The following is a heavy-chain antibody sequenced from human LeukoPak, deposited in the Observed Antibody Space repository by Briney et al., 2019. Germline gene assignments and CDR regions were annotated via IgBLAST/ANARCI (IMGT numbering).Heavy chain of an antibody. CDR2: VDPEDGET. D-gene: IGHD1-14*01. J-gene: IGHJ1*01. CDR3: ATVDNVTFQH. Sequence: ASVKVSCXVSGYTFTDYYMHWVQQAPGKGLEWMGLVDPEDGETIYAEKFQGRVTITADTSTDTAYMELSSLRSEDTAVYYCATVDNVTFQHWGQGTLVTVSS. CDR1: GYTFTDYY. V-gene: IGHV1-69-2*01.